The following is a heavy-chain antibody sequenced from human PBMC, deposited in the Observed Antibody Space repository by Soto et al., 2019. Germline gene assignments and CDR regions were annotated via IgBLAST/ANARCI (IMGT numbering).Heavy chain of an antibody. V-gene: IGHV3-21*01. CDR2: ISSSSYI. CDR1: GFTFSSYS. CDR3: ARAEFKYYYDSSGHYYYYYGMDV. J-gene: IGHJ6*02. Sequence: GGSLRLSCAASGFTFSSYSMNWVRQAPGKGLEWVSSISSSSYIYYADSVKGRFTISRDNAKNSLYLQMNSLRAEDTAVYYCARAEFKYYYDSSGHYYYYYGMDVWGQGTTVTVSS. D-gene: IGHD3-22*01.